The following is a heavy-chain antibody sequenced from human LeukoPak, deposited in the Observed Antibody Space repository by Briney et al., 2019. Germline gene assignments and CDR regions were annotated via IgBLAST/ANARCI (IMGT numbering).Heavy chain of an antibody. J-gene: IGHJ4*02. V-gene: IGHV6-1*01. CDR3: ARDRGASGWLDY. Sequence: SQTLSLTCAISGDTVSSNTAGWIWIRQSPSRGLECLGRTYYRSKWYTEYAVSVKSRMTISADTSKNQFSLQLNSVTPEDTAVYYCARDRGASGWLDYWDQGALVTVSS. D-gene: IGHD6-19*01. CDR2: TYYRSKWYT. CDR1: GDTVSSNTAG.